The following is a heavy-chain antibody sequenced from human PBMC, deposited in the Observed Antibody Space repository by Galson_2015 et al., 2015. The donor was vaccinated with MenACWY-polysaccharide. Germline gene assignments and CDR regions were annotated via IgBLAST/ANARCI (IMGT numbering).Heavy chain of an antibody. Sequence: SLRLSCAASGFSFSDYNMNWVRQAPGKGLEWVSIISSSASYIYYADSVKGRFTISRDNAKNSPYLQMNSLRAEDTAIYYCARDTGGGDYWGQGTLVTVSS. D-gene: IGHD3-10*01. V-gene: IGHV3-21*01. CDR1: GFSFSDYN. CDR3: ARDTGGGDY. J-gene: IGHJ4*02. CDR2: ISSSASYI.